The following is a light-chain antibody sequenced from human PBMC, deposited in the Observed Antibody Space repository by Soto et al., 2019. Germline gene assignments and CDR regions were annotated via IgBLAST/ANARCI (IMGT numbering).Light chain of an antibody. CDR2: DAS. CDR1: QSVSSSY. J-gene: IGKJ3*01. Sequence: EIVLTQSPGTLSLSPGERATLSCRASQSVSSSYLAWYQQKPGQAPRLLIYDASSRATDIPDRFSGSGSGTDFTLTISRLEPEDFAVYYCQQYDSSPRFTFGPGTKEDIK. V-gene: IGKV3-20*01. CDR3: QQYDSSPRFT.